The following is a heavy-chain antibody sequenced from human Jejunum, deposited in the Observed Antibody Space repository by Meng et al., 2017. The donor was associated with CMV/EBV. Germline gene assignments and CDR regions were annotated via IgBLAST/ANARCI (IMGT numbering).Heavy chain of an antibody. V-gene: IGHV3-21*06. D-gene: IGHD3-9*01. CDR2: ISPTSVYR. J-gene: IGHJ3*01. Sequence: TSYGMNWVHQAPGTGLEWVSSISPTSVYRYYAESLQGRFTISRDNANNSVYLQLNSLRAEDTAVYYCARRSCTTMFCESRDAFDVWGQGTMVTVSS. CDR1: TSYG. CDR3: ARRSCTTMFCESRDAFDV.